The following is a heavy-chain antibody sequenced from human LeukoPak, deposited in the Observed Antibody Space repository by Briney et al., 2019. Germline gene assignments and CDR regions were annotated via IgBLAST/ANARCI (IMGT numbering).Heavy chain of an antibody. CDR1: GFLFSDYY. J-gene: IGHJ5*02. D-gene: IGHD6-19*01. V-gene: IGHV3-11*01. Sequence: GGSVRLFCAASGFLFSDYYMSWLRQARGKGLEGVSYISSSSSNIYYADSETGRLTIYRDNAMYALYLQMNSLIAEDTAVYYCARADGRWLVRDWFVPWGQGTLVTVSS. CDR3: ARADGRWLVRDWFVP. CDR2: ISSSSSNI.